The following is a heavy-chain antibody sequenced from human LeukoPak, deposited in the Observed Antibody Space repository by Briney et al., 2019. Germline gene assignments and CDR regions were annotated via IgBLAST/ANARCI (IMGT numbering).Heavy chain of an antibody. CDR3: ARHHMATVTASFDY. Sequence: GGSLRLSCAASGFTFSSYGMSWVRQAPGKGLEWVSAISGSGGSTYYADSVKGRFTISRDNSKNTLYLQMNSLRAEDTALYYCARHHMATVTASFDYWGQGTLVTVSS. CDR2: ISGSGGST. D-gene: IGHD4-11*01. CDR1: GFTFSSYG. V-gene: IGHV3-23*01. J-gene: IGHJ4*02.